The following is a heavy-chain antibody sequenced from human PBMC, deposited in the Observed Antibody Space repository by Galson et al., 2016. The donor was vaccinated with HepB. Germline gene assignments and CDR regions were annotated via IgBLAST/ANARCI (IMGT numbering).Heavy chain of an antibody. CDR1: GFTFSAYW. CDR2: TNQDGSGK. D-gene: IGHD6-19*01. CDR3: VSGYTSGI. J-gene: IGHJ3*01. V-gene: IGHV3-7*01. Sequence: SLRLSCAASGFTFSAYWMAWIRQAPGKGLEWVAHTNQDGSGKHYVDSAKGRFTGSRDHAKTSVFLDMNSLRAEDTAVYYCVSGYTSGIWGQGTTVTVSS.